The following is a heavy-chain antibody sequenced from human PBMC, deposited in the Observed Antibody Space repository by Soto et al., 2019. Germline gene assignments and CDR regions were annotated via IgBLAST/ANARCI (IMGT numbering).Heavy chain of an antibody. V-gene: IGHV1-18*01. J-gene: IGHJ4*02. CDR2: ISAYNGNT. Sequence: QVQLVQSGAEVKKPGASVKVSCKASGYTFSSYAISWVRQAPGQGLEWMGWISAYNGNTKYAQKLQGRVTMTTDTSTSTATKKLRSLISGETAVDYGTRDSAPVDHWGQVTL. CDR3: TRDSAPVDH. CDR1: GYTFSSYA.